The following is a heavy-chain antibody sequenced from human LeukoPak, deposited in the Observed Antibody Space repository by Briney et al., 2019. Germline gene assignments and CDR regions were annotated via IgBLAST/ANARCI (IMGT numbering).Heavy chain of an antibody. CDR3: ARGGSSGYAAFDI. V-gene: IGHV4-61*01. J-gene: IGHJ3*02. Sequence: SETLSLTCTVSGGSISSSSYYWSWIRQPPGKGLEWIGYIYYSGSTNYNPSLKSRVTISVDTSKNQFSLKLSSVTAADTAVYYCARGGSSGYAAFDIWGQGTMVTVSS. CDR1: GGSISSSSYY. CDR2: IYYSGST. D-gene: IGHD3-22*01.